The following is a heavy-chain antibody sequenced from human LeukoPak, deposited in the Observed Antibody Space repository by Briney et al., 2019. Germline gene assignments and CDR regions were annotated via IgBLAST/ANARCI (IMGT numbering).Heavy chain of an antibody. CDR2: INPNSGGT. CDR3: ARDLGSPSPLNDY. Sequence: ASVKVSCKASGYTFTGYYMHWVRQAPGQGLEWMGWINPNSGGTNYAQKFQGRVTMTRDTSISTAYMELSRLRSDDTAVYYCARDLGSPSPLNDYWGQGTLVTVSS. CDR1: GYTFTGYY. J-gene: IGHJ4*02. V-gene: IGHV1-2*02.